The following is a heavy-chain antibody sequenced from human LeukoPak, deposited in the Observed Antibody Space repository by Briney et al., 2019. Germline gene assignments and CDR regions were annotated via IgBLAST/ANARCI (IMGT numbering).Heavy chain of an antibody. J-gene: IGHJ4*02. CDR3: ARAPAAAGTMGFDY. CDR1: GGSVSSGSYY. Sequence: NPSETLSLTCTVSGGSVSSGSYYWSWIRQPPGKGLEWIGYIHYSGSTNYNPSLMSRVTMSIDTSKNEFSLKLSSVTAADTAMYYCARAPAAAGTMGFDYWGQGTLVTVSS. V-gene: IGHV4-61*01. D-gene: IGHD6-13*01. CDR2: IHYSGST.